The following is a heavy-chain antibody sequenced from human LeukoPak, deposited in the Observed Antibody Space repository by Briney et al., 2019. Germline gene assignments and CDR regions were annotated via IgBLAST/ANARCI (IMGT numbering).Heavy chain of an antibody. CDR3: ARGVAARPVPYYFDY. J-gene: IGHJ4*01. V-gene: IGHV1-69*05. Sequence: SVKVSCKASGGTFSSYAISWVRQAPGQGLEWMGGIIPIFGTANYAQKFQGRVTITTDESTSTAYMELSSLRSEDTAVYYCARGVAARPVPYYFDYWGQEPWSPSPQ. CDR2: IIPIFGTA. CDR1: GGTFSSYA. D-gene: IGHD6-6*01.